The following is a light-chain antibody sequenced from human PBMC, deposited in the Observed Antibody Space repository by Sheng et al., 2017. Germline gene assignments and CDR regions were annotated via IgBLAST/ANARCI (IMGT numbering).Light chain of an antibody. V-gene: IGKV1-39*01. J-gene: IGKJ4*01. CDR3: QQTYSSPPLT. CDR1: QDINRY. Sequence: DIQMSQSPSSLSASVGDRVSITCRASQDINRYLSWYQHKPGKAPKLLIYTASTLHSGVPSRFSGGGSGTDYTLTISGLQPEDVATYYCQQTYSSPPLTFGGGTKVE. CDR2: TAS.